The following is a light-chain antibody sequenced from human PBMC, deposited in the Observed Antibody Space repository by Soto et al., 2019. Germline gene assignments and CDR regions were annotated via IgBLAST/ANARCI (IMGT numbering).Light chain of an antibody. J-gene: IGKJ1*01. CDR3: QQYGSSPT. CDR2: GAS. CDR1: QSVNSN. Sequence: EIVMTQSPASLSVSPGERATLSCRASQSVNSNLAWYQQKPGQAPRLLIYGASTRATGIPGRFRGSGSGTDFTLTITSLQSEDFAVYYCQQYGSSPTFGQGTKVEIK. V-gene: IGKV3-15*01.